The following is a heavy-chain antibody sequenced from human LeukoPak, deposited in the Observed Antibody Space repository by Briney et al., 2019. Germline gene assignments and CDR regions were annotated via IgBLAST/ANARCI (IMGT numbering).Heavy chain of an antibody. CDR3: ARFGYYDSNGYGY. CDR1: GFTFSSYW. Sequence: GGSLRLSCAVSGFTFSSYWMSWFRQAPGKGLEWVANIKQDGSEKLYVESVKGRFTISRDNAKNSLYLQMNSLRAEDTAVYYCARFGYYDSNGYGYWGQGTLVTVSS. D-gene: IGHD3-22*01. J-gene: IGHJ4*02. V-gene: IGHV3-7*01. CDR2: IKQDGSEK.